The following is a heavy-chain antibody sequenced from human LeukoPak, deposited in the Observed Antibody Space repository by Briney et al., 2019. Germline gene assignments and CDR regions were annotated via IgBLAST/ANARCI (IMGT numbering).Heavy chain of an antibody. CDR2: IIPIFGIA. Sequence: SVKVSCKASGGTFSSYAISWVRQAPGQGLEWMGRIIPIFGIANYAQKFQGRVTITADKSTSTAYMELRSLRSEDTAVYYCARGDDYSNYYFDYWGQGTLVTVSS. D-gene: IGHD4-11*01. V-gene: IGHV1-69*04. CDR3: ARGDDYSNYYFDY. CDR1: GGTFSSYA. J-gene: IGHJ4*02.